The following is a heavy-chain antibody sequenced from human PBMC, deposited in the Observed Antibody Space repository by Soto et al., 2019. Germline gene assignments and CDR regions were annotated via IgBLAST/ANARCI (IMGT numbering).Heavy chain of an antibody. CDR1: GFSLSTSGMC. CDR2: IDWDDDK. V-gene: IGHV2-70*01. Sequence: GSGPTLVNPTQTLTLTCTFSGFSLSTSGMCVSWIRQPPGKALEWLALIDWDDDKYYSTSLKTRLTISKDTSKNQVVLTMTNMDPVDTATYYCASTRTYYYDSSGYYFDYRGQGTLVTVSS. CDR3: ASTRTYYYDSSGYYFDY. J-gene: IGHJ4*02. D-gene: IGHD3-22*01.